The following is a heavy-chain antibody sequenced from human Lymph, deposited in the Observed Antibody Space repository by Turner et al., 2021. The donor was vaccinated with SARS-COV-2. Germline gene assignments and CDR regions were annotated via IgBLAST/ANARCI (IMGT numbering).Heavy chain of an antibody. D-gene: IGHD6-19*01. CDR1: GYTFTSYG. V-gene: IGHV1-18*01. CDR2: ISVYNGNT. CDR3: ARFTASIEVTGRYFDY. Sequence: QVQLVQSGAEVKKTGASVKVSCKASGYTFTSYGISWVRQAPGQGLEWMGWISVYNGNTNYAQKLQGRVTMTTDTSTSTAYMELRSLRSDDTAVYYCARFTASIEVTGRYFDYWGQGTLVTVSS. J-gene: IGHJ4*02.